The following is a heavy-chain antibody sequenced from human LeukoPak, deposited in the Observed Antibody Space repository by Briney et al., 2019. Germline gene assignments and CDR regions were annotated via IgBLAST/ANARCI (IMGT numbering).Heavy chain of an antibody. D-gene: IGHD6-19*01. V-gene: IGHV3-23*01. Sequence: PGGSLRLSCAASGFTLNTFTMIWVRQAPGKGLEWVSSITGSRGRTYYVDSVKGRFTISRDNSKSTLYLQMNSLRAEDTAIYYCAKDPTVGGTVVDAWGQGTLVTVSS. J-gene: IGHJ5*02. CDR3: AKDPTVGGTVVDA. CDR2: ITGSRGRT. CDR1: GFTLNTFT.